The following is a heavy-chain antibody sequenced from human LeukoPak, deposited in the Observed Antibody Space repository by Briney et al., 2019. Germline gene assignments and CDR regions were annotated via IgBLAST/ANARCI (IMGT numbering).Heavy chain of an antibody. J-gene: IGHJ4*02. CDR2: ISSSGGST. CDR3: ARSPPYNGSERNYFDY. Sequence: GGSLRLSCAASGFTFSSYSMHWVRQAPGKGLEYVSAISSSGGSTYYANPVKGRFTLSRDNSKNTLYLQMGSLKPEDMAVYYCARSPPYNGSERNYFDYWAQEILVTVA. D-gene: IGHD3-10*01. V-gene: IGHV3-64*01. CDR1: GFTFSSYS.